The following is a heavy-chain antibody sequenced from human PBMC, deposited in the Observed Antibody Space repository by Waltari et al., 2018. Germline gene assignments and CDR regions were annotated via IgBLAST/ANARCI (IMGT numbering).Heavy chain of an antibody. D-gene: IGHD6-13*01. CDR3: AIEIAAAGIYYYYYYMDV. CDR1: GGSISSYY. J-gene: IGHJ6*03. Sequence: QVQLQESGPGLVKPSETLSLTCTVSGGSISSYYWSWIRQPAGKGLEWIGRIYTSGSTNYNPSLKSRVTMSVDTSKNQFSLKLSSVTAADTAVYYCAIEIAAAGIYYYYYYMDVWGKGTTVTISS. CDR2: IYTSGST. V-gene: IGHV4-4*07.